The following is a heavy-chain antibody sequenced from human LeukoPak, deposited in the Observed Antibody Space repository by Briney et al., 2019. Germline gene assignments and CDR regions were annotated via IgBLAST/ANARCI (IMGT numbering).Heavy chain of an antibody. V-gene: IGHV1-8*03. CDR3: ARSYGEVGANRFDP. J-gene: IGHJ5*02. CDR1: GYTFTSYD. Sequence: ASVKVSCKASGYTFTSYDINWVRQATGQGLEWMGWMNPNSGNTGYVQKFQGRVTITRNTSISTAYMELSSLKFEDTAVYYCARSYGEVGANRFDPWGRGTLVTVSS. CDR2: MNPNSGNT. D-gene: IGHD4-17*01.